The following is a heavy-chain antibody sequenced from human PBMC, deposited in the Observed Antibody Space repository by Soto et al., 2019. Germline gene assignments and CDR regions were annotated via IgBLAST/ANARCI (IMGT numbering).Heavy chain of an antibody. J-gene: IGHJ4*02. V-gene: IGHV4-39*01. CDR3: ARHRPSRYYVTSGYFPDY. CDR2: INYRGST. CDR1: GASISSDYYY. Sequence: ASETLSLTCTVSGASISSDYYYWGWIRQPPGKGLEWIGIINYRGSTYHSPSLNSRVTISVDTSKNQFSVRLTSVTAADTAVYYCARHRPSRYYVTSGYFPDYWGQGALVTVYS. D-gene: IGHD3-22*01.